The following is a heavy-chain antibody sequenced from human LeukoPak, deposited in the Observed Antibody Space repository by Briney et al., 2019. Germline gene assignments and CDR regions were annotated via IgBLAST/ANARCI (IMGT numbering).Heavy chain of an antibody. J-gene: IGHJ4*02. CDR1: GFTFSSYS. CDR3: ARRIGVVVAATPVDY. Sequence: GGSLRLSCAASGFTFSSYSMNWVRQAPGKGLEWVSSISSSSYIYYADSVKGRFTISRDNAKNSLYLQMNSLRAEDTAVYYCARRIGVVVAATPVDYWGQGTLVTVSS. V-gene: IGHV3-21*01. D-gene: IGHD2-15*01. CDR2: ISSSSYI.